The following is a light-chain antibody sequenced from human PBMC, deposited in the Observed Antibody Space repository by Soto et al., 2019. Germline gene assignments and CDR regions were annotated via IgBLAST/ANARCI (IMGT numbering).Light chain of an antibody. Sequence: QSALSQPASVSGSPGQSVTISCTGTSSDVGAYNYVSWYQQYPGKAPKLMIYEVTNRPSGVSNRFSGSKSGNTASLTISGLQPEDEADYYCNSYTPTNVVFGSGRKVTV. CDR2: EVT. J-gene: IGLJ1*01. CDR3: NSYTPTNVV. CDR1: SSDVGAYNY. V-gene: IGLV2-14*01.